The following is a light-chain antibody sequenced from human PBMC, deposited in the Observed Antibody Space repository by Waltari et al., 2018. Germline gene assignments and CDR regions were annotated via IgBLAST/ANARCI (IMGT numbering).Light chain of an antibody. CDR2: GVS. CDR3: CSYAGTSYV. Sequence: QSALTPPASVSGSPGQSITISCTGTSSDVGNYNLFSWYQQPPDKAPKLMIYGVSKRPSGVSNRFSGSKSGNTASLTISGLQAEDEADYYCCSYAGTSYVFGTGTKVTVL. V-gene: IGLV2-23*02. CDR1: SSDVGNYNL. J-gene: IGLJ1*01.